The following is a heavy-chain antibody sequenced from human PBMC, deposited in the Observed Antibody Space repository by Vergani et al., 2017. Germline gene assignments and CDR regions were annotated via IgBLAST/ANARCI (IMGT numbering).Heavy chain of an antibody. CDR3: ARVKYSSGWYGFDY. Sequence: QVQLQESGPGLVKPSQTLSLTCTVSGGSISSLDYYWSWIRQPPGKGLEWIGYIYYSGSTYYNPPLKSRVTISVDTSKNQFSLKLSSVTAADTAVYYCARVKYSSGWYGFDYWGQGTLVTVSS. CDR2: IYYSGST. D-gene: IGHD6-19*01. CDR1: GGSISSLDYY. J-gene: IGHJ4*02. V-gene: IGHV4-30-4*08.